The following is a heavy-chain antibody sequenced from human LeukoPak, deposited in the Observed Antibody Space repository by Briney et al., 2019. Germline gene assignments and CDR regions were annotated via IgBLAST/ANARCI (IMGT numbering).Heavy chain of an antibody. CDR1: GFTFSTSN. J-gene: IGHJ4*02. D-gene: IGHD3-3*01. CDR2: ITPGGSNM. Sequence: NPGGSLRLSCAASGFTFSTSNMNWVRQTPEKGLEWVSTITPGGSNMYYHDSVKGRFTISRDNAKNLLFLQMNSLRAEDTAVYYCASWSGSSVLGYWGQGTLVTVSS. CDR3: ASWSGSSVLGY. V-gene: IGHV3-21*01.